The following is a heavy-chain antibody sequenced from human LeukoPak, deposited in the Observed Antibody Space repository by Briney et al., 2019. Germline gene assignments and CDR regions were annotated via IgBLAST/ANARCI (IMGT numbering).Heavy chain of an antibody. Sequence: PSETLSLTCTVSGGSISTNRYYWGWIRQSPGKGLEWIGNIFYSDITHYNPSLKSRVTISVDTSKNQFSLKLSSVTAADTAVYYCAREGIAAAGGWFDPWGQGTLVTVSS. CDR3: AREGIAAAGGWFDP. J-gene: IGHJ5*02. CDR1: GGSISTNRYY. D-gene: IGHD6-13*01. CDR2: IFYSDIT. V-gene: IGHV4-39*07.